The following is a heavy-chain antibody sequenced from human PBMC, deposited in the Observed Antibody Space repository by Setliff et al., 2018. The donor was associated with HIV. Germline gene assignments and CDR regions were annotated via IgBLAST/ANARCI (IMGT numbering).Heavy chain of an antibody. CDR3: VRQSGSWHAGSGAFDI. CDR2: IGTLADA. CDR1: GFTFGGYD. D-gene: IGHD1-26*01. Sequence: PGGSLRLSCVTSGFTFGGYDMHWVRQPVGKGLEWVSAIGTLADAYYPDSVKGRFTMSRENAKAAVYLQMNSLRDEDTAVYYCVRQSGSWHAGSGAFDIWGQGTMVTVAS. V-gene: IGHV3-13*01. J-gene: IGHJ3*02.